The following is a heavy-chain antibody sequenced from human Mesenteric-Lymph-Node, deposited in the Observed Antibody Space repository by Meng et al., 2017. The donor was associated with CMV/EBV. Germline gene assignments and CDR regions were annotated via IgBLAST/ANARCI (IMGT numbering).Heavy chain of an antibody. Sequence: GGSLRLSCAASGFTFNNYAMSWVRQAPGKGLEWVSAITEGGDNTFYADSLRSRFRISRDNSENTLYLQINSLRAEDTAVYYCAKLDFWNEYSSAFQIWGQGTMVTVSS. CDR2: ITEGGDNT. CDR1: GFTFNNYA. CDR3: AKLDFWNEYSSAFQI. V-gene: IGHV3-23*01. D-gene: IGHD3-3*01. J-gene: IGHJ3*02.